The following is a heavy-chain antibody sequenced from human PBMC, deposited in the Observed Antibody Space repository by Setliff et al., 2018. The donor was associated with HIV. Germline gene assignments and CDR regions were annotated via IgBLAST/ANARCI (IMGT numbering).Heavy chain of an antibody. Sequence: TLSLTCSVSGGSISSSTYYWGWIRQPPGKGLEWIGDIFYTGNTYYNPSLKSRVAISVDTSENQFSLKLNSVTAADTAVYYCARRGRDGVLIVFATGFDPWGQGTRVTVSS. CDR3: ARRGRDGVLIVFATGFDP. CDR1: GGSISSSTYY. V-gene: IGHV4-39*01. D-gene: IGHD2-8*01. CDR2: IFYTGNT. J-gene: IGHJ5*02.